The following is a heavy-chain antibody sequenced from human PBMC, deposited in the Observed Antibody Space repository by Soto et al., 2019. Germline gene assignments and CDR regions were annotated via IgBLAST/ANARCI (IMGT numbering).Heavy chain of an antibody. D-gene: IGHD1-26*01. J-gene: IGHJ4*02. CDR2: IWYDGSNK. CDR1: GGTFSSYG. Sequence: SCKASGGTFSSYGMHWVRQAPGKGLEWVAVIWYDGSNKYYADSVKGRFTISRDNSKNTLYLQMNSLRAEDTAVYYCARPPSGSYYFDYWGQGTLVTVSS. CDR3: ARPPSGSYYFDY. V-gene: IGHV3-33*01.